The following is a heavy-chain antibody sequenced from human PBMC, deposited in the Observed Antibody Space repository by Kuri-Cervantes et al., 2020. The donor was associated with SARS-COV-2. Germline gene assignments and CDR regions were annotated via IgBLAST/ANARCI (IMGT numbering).Heavy chain of an antibody. V-gene: IGHV3-15*01. Sequence: GGSLRLSCAASGFTFSSYGMHWVRQAPGKGLEWVGRIKSKTDGGTTDYAAPVKGRFTISRDDSKNTLYLQMNSLKTEDTAVYYCTSSYYDRAFDIWGQGTMVTVSS. CDR1: GFTFSSYG. CDR3: TSSYYDRAFDI. CDR2: IKSKTDGGTT. D-gene: IGHD3-22*01. J-gene: IGHJ3*02.